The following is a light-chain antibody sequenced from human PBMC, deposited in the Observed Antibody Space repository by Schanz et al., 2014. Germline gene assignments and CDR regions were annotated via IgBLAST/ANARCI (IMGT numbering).Light chain of an antibody. Sequence: EIVMTQSPATLSVSPGERATLSCRASQSISSYLAWYQQKPGQAPRLLIYGASNRATGIPTRFSGSGSGTEFTLTISGLQPEDFATYYCQQANSFPPLTFGGGTKVEIK. CDR3: QQANSFPPLT. CDR2: GAS. V-gene: IGKV3-15*01. CDR1: QSISSY. J-gene: IGKJ4*01.